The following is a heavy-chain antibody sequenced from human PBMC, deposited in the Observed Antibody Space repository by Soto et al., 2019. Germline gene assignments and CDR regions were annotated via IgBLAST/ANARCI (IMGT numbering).Heavy chain of an antibody. V-gene: IGHV3-64*01. CDR1: GFTFTSYA. CDR2: ISSNGGST. D-gene: IGHD1-26*01. CDR3: ARGGSDFDY. Sequence: EVQLVESGGGLVQPGGSLRLSCAASGFTFTSYAMHWVRQAPGKGVEYVSAISSNGGSTYYANSVKGRFTISRDNSKNTLYLQMGRLRAEDMAVYYCARGGSDFDYWGQGTLVTVSS. J-gene: IGHJ4*02.